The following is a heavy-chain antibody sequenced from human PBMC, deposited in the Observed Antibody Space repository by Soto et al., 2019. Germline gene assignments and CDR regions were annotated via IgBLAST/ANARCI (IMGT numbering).Heavy chain of an antibody. D-gene: IGHD3-22*01. J-gene: IGHJ5*02. CDR1: GYTFTSYG. V-gene: IGHV1-18*01. CDR2: ISAYNGDT. Sequence: ASVKVSCKASGYTFTSYGYTWVRQAPGQGLEWMGWISAYNGDTKCAQKLQGRVTMTTDTSTSTAYMELRSLRSDDTAVYYCARDLYYYDNSGPGWFYPWGQGILVPVSS. CDR3: ARDLYYYDNSGPGWFYP.